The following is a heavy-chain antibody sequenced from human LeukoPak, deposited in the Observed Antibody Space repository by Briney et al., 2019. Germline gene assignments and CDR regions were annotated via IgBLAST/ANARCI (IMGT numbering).Heavy chain of an antibody. CDR2: IYPRDSGT. J-gene: IGHJ3*01. V-gene: IGHV5-51*01. CDR1: VYRFTSCW. CDR3: AKHYRTLAAAGREDFGL. D-gene: IGHD6-13*01. Sequence: RESLKISCNGAVYRFTSCWIGSLLQMPPKGLQWMGVIYPRDSGTRYSPSFQGQVTISADKSMSTSSLQWTTVKASDTALYYCAKHYRTLAAAGREDFGLWGQGPMVSVSS.